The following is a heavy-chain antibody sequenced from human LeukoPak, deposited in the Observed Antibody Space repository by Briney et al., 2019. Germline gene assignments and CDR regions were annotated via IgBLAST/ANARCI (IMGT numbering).Heavy chain of an antibody. CDR3: SKGHYDVLTGYLFDY. V-gene: IGHV3-43*01. Sequence: GGSLRLPCVASGFTFDDYTMHWIRQAPGMGLEWVSLISWDATTTYYADSVKGRFTISRDNSKNSLYLQMDSLRTEDTAFYHCSKGHYDVLTGYLFDYWGQGTLVTVSP. CDR2: ISWDATTT. D-gene: IGHD3-9*01. CDR1: GFTFDDYT. J-gene: IGHJ4*02.